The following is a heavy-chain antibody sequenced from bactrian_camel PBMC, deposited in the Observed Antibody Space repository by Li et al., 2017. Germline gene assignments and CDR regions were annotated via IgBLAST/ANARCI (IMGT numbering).Heavy chain of an antibody. CDR3: KTAFSELPECGYDYNY. CDR2: ISPTGRT. D-gene: IGHD7*01. J-gene: IGHJ4*01. Sequence: QVQLVESGGGLVQAGGSLRLSCTTSGLAITNYKMGWFRQAPGKEHEFVAHISPTGRTSYADSAKGRFTIFKDKAKETVYLQMNSLKPEDTAMYFCKTAFSELPECGYDYNYWGPGTQVTVS. V-gene: IGHV3S60*01. CDR1: GLAITNYK.